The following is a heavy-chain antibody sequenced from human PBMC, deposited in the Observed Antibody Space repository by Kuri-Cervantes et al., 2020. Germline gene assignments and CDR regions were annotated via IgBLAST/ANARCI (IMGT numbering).Heavy chain of an antibody. V-gene: IGHV1-69*06. CDR2: IIPIFGTA. J-gene: IGHJ4*02. Sequence: SVKVSCKASGGTFSSYAISWVRQAPGQGLEWMGGIIPIFGTANYAQKFQGRVTITADKSTNTAYMELSSLRSEDTAVYYCAKAPYYYGSGSYYFFFDYWGQGTLVTVSS. CDR3: AKAPYYYGSGSYYFFFDY. D-gene: IGHD3-10*01. CDR1: GGTFSSYA.